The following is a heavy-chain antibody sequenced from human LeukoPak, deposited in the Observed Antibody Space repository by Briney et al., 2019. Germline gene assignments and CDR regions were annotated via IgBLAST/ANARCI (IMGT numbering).Heavy chain of an antibody. D-gene: IGHD6-13*01. J-gene: IGHJ4*02. CDR2: ITGSSDKT. Sequence: GGSLRLSCAASGFTLSSYAMNWVRQAPGKGLEWVSGITGSSDKTFYADSVKGRFTIFRDSSKNTMYLQINSLRGEDSAIYYCAKDLSSSWQIDYWGRGTLVTVSS. CDR3: AKDLSSSWQIDY. CDR1: GFTLSSYA. V-gene: IGHV3-23*01.